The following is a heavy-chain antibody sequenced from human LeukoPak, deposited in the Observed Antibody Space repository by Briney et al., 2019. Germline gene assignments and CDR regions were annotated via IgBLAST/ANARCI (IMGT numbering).Heavy chain of an antibody. J-gene: IGHJ4*02. Sequence: GGSLRLSYAASGFTFRSYAMNWVRQAPGKGLEWVSGISGSGGSTYYADSVKGRFTISRDNSKNTLYLQMNSLRAEDTAVYYCAKDMYDSSGYYYYYLDYWGQGTLVTVSS. CDR1: GFTFRSYA. CDR2: ISGSGGST. D-gene: IGHD3-22*01. CDR3: AKDMYDSSGYYYYYLDY. V-gene: IGHV3-23*01.